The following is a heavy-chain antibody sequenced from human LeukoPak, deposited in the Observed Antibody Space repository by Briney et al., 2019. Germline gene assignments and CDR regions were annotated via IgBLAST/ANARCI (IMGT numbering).Heavy chain of an antibody. D-gene: IGHD2-15*01. V-gene: IGHV1-18*01. J-gene: IGHJ5*02. CDR2: ISAYNGNT. CDR1: GYTFTSYG. Sequence: ASVKVSCKASGYTFTSYGISWVRQAPGQGLEWMGWISAYNGNTNYAQKLQGRVTMTTDTSTSTAYMEPRSLRSDDTAVYYCARFRSGYCSGGSCSGWFDPWGQGTLVTVSS. CDR3: ARFRSGYCSGGSCSGWFDP.